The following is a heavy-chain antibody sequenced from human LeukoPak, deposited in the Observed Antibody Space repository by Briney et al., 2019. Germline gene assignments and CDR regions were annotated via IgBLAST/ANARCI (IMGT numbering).Heavy chain of an antibody. J-gene: IGHJ4*02. V-gene: IGHV3-64*01. CDR1: GFTFSNYG. D-gene: IGHD5-24*01. Sequence: GGSLRLSCAVSGFTFSNYGMHWVRQAPGKGLEYVSGISSNGGSTNYANSVKGRFTFSRDNSKHTLYLQMGSLRPEDMAVSYCAGRRHYNGGFDYWGQGTLVTVSS. CDR3: AGRRHYNGGFDY. CDR2: ISSNGGST.